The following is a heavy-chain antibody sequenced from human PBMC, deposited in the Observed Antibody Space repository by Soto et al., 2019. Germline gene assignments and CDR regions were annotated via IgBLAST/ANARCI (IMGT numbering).Heavy chain of an antibody. V-gene: IGHV4-59*01. CDR3: ARGRVPAV. D-gene: IGHD3-10*01. Sequence: ASETPSLTCTVSGESPYNYYWSWIRQPPGKGLEWIGFVHYSGSTGYNPSLKSRVTISVDTSKNQLSLKVTSVTTADTALYFCARGRVPAVWGQGTLVTVSS. CDR1: GESPYNYY. CDR2: VHYSGST. J-gene: IGHJ4*02.